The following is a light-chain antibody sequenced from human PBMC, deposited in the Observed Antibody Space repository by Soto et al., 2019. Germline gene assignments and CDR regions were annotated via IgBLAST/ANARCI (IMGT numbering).Light chain of an antibody. J-gene: IGLJ3*02. V-gene: IGLV1-44*01. Sequence: QSVLTQPPSASGTPGQSVTISCSGNSSNIGINPVNWYQQLPGTAPKLLIYSSNQRPSGVPYRISGSKSGASASLAITGLQSDDEADYYCGTWDDSLKSLVFGGGTKLTVL. CDR3: GTWDDSLKSLV. CDR1: SSNIGINP. CDR2: SSN.